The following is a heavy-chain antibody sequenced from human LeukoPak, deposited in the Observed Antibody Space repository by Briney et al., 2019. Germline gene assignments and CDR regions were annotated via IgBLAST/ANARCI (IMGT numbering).Heavy chain of an antibody. CDR3: AKPRRGYSYGYYFDY. CDR1: GFTFSSYG. V-gene: IGHV3-33*06. J-gene: IGHJ4*02. D-gene: IGHD5-18*01. Sequence: GGSLRLSCAASGFTFSSYGMHWVRQAPGKGLEWVAVIWYDGSNKYYADSVKGRFTISRDNSKNTLYLQMNSLRAEDTAVYYCAKPRRGYSYGYYFDYWGQGTLVTVSS. CDR2: IWYDGSNK.